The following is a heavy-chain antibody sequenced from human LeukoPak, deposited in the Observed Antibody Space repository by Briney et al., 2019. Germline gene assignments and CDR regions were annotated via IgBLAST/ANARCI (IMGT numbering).Heavy chain of an antibody. CDR1: GGSISDYY. J-gene: IGHJ4*02. V-gene: IGHV4-59*01. CDR2: IYYSGST. Sequence: SETLSLTCTVSGGSISDYYWSWIRQPPGKGLEWIGYIYYSGSTTYNPSLKSRVTISVDRYKNQFSLKLSSVTAADTAVYYCASFEQGGYCSGGSCHWGQGTLVTVSS. CDR3: ASFEQGGYCSGGSCH. D-gene: IGHD2-15*01.